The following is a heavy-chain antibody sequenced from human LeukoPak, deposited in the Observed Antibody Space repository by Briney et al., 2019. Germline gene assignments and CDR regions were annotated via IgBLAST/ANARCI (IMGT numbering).Heavy chain of an antibody. V-gene: IGHV3-21*01. J-gene: IGHJ3*02. CDR3: ARDLYDSSGYYYPDAFDI. CDR1: GFSFSSYR. Sequence: GGSLRLSCAASGFSFSSYRMNWVRQAPGKGLEWVSSISSSDSYTYYADSVKGRFTISRDNAKNSLNLQMNSLRAEDTAVYYCARDLYDSSGYYYPDAFDIRGQGTMVTVSS. D-gene: IGHD3-22*01. CDR2: ISSSDSYT.